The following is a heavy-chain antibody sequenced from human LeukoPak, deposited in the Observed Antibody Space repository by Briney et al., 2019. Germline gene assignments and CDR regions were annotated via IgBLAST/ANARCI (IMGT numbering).Heavy chain of an antibody. CDR1: GYTFTGYY. CDR3: ARVSHYYDSSGYGN. J-gene: IGHJ4*02. D-gene: IGHD3-22*01. CDR2: INPNSGGT. V-gene: IGHV1-2*06. Sequence: ASAKVSCKASGYTFTGYYMHWVRQAPGQGLEWMGRINPNSGGTNYAQKFQGRVTMTRDTSISTAYMELSRLRSDDTAVYYCARVSHYYDSSGYGNWGQGTLVTVSS.